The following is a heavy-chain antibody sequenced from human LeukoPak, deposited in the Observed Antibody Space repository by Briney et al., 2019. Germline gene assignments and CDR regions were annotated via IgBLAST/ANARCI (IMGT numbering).Heavy chain of an antibody. J-gene: IGHJ4*02. V-gene: IGHV3-23*01. Sequence: GGSLRLSCAASGFTFSSYAMSWVRQAPGKGLEWASAISGSGGSTYYADSVKGRFTISRDNSKNTLYLQMNSLRAEDTAVYYCAKDLGLAAFGSCYSDWGQGTLVTVSS. CDR1: GFTFSSYA. CDR2: ISGSGGST. CDR3: AKDLGLAAFGSCYSD. D-gene: IGHD2-15*01.